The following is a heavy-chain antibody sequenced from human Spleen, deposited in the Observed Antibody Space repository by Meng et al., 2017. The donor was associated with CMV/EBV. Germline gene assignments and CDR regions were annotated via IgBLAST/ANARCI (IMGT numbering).Heavy chain of an antibody. J-gene: IGHJ6*02. D-gene: IGHD3-3*01. V-gene: IGHV3-74*01. CDR3: ARDSRSYYDFWSGYPYYYYYGMDV. CDR1: GFTFSSYW. CDR2: INSDGSST. Sequence: GESLKISCAASGFTFSSYWMHWVRQAPGKGLVWVSRINSDGSSTSYADSVKGRFTISRDNAKNTLYLQMNSLRAEDTAVHYCARDSRSYYDFWSGYPYYYYYGMDVWGQGTTVTVSS.